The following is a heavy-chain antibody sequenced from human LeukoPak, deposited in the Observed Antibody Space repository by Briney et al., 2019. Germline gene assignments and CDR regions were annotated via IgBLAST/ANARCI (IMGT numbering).Heavy chain of an antibody. CDR3: AKDKGYSGSLGAFDI. CDR1: GFTFNNYD. Sequence: GGSLRLSCAASGFTFNNYDMNWVRQAPGKGLEWVTAISVSGGSTYYADSVKGRFTISRDNSKNTLYLRMNSLRAEDTAVYYCAKDKGYSGSLGAFDIWGQGTMVTVSS. D-gene: IGHD1-26*01. CDR2: ISVSGGST. J-gene: IGHJ3*02. V-gene: IGHV3-23*01.